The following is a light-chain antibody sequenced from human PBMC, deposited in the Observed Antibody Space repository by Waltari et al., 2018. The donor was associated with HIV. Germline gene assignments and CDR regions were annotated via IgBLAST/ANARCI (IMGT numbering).Light chain of an antibody. Sequence: QSGLRQPPSTSRPPGQRVVLSCSGSSSNAGKNYVSWFQQLPGAAPRLLIYRNDRRPSGVPDRFTAAKSGTSASLVISGLRSDDEAEYFCASWDDALSSWLFGGGTKLTVL. CDR2: RND. V-gene: IGLV1-47*01. J-gene: IGLJ6*01. CDR3: ASWDDALSSWL. CDR1: SSNAGKNY.